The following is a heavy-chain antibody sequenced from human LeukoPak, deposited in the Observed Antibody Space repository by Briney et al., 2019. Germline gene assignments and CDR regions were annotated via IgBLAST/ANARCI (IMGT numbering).Heavy chain of an antibody. Sequence: ASVKVSCKASGYTFTSYDINWVRQATGQGLEWMGWMNPNSGNTGYAQKFQGRVTMTRNTSISTAYMEMSSLRSEDTAVYYCARGGRRESYPYYCYYMDVWGKGTTVTVSS. CDR1: GYTFTSYD. J-gene: IGHJ6*03. V-gene: IGHV1-8*01. D-gene: IGHD1-26*01. CDR3: ARGGRRESYPYYCYYMDV. CDR2: MNPNSGNT.